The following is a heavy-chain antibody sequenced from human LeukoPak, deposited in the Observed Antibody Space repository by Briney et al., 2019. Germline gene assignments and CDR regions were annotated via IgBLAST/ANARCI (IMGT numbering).Heavy chain of an antibody. CDR3: ATVFDY. CDR1: GFTFSNYA. V-gene: IGHV3-74*01. CDR2: IDGDGSGT. Sequence: GKSLRPSCAASGFTFSNYAMHWVRQAPGKGLEWVSRIDGDGSGTSYADSVKGRFTISRDTAKSTVYLQMNSLRAEDTAVYYCATVFDYWGQGTLVTVSS. J-gene: IGHJ4*02.